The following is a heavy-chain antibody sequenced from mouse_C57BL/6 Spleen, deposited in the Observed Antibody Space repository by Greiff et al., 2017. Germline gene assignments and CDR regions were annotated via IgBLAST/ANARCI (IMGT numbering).Heavy chain of an antibody. D-gene: IGHD2-5*01. J-gene: IGHJ1*03. CDR2: IYPGSGST. CDR3: ARRGDYSNFYWDFDV. V-gene: IGHV1-55*01. CDR1: GYTFTSYW. Sequence: QVQLQQPGAELVKPGASVKMSCKASGYTFTSYWITWVKQRPGQGLEWIGDIYPGSGSTNYNEKFKSKATLTVDTSSSTAYMQLSRLTSEDSAVYYCARRGDYSNFYWDFDVWGTGTTVTVSS.